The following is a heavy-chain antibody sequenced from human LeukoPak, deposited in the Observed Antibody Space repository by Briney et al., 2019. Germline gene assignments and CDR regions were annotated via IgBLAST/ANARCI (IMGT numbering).Heavy chain of an antibody. V-gene: IGHV3-53*01. CDR3: ARHSGNSGSYYFDY. J-gene: IGHJ4*02. CDR1: GFTVSSNS. D-gene: IGHD5-12*01. Sequence: PGGSLRLSCAASGFTVSSNSVSWVRQAPGKGLEWVSLIYGGGSTYYADSVKGRFTISRDNSKNTLYLQMNSLRPEDTAVHYCARHSGNSGSYYFDYWGQGTLVTVSS. CDR2: IYGGGST.